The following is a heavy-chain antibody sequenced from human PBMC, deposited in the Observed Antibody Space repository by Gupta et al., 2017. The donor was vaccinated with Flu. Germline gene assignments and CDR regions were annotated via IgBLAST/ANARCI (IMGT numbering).Heavy chain of an antibody. V-gene: IGHV1-69*01. CDR1: GGTFSNFA. CDR3: ARDFRYCNDDNCFFDY. CDR2: IIPIFRTA. D-gene: IGHD2-15*01. J-gene: IGHJ4*02. Sequence: QVQLVQSGPEVKKPGSSVKVSCKASGGTFSNFAISWVRLAPGQGLEWMGGIIPIFRTAQYAQKFQARVTITADESTRTAYMELSSLRSEDTAVYYCARDFRYCNDDNCFFDYWGQGTLVTVSS.